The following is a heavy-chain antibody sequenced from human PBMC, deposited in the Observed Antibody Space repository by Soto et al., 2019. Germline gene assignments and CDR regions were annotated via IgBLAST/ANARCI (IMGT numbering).Heavy chain of an antibody. CDR2: IYYSGST. CDR3: ARRDTMVRRVNIYYFVY. J-gene: IGHJ4*01. V-gene: IGHV4-31*03. D-gene: IGHD3-10*01. Sequence: QVQLQESGPGLVKPSQTLSVTCTVSGGSISSGGYYWSWIRQHPRKGLEWIGYIYYSGSTYYNPSLKSRVTISVDTSKNQFSQKLSSVTAADTTVYYCARRDTMVRRVNIYYFVYWGQGTSVTVST. CDR1: GGSISSGGYY.